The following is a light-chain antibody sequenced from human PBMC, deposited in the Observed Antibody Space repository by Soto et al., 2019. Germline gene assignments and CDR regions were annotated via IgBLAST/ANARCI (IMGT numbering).Light chain of an antibody. Sequence: DIQMTQSPPYLSASVGERVNITCRAIQSIGTWLAWHQQKPGKAPNLLMFDASTLHTGVPSRFSGSGDGTEFTLSISSLQPDDSAIYFCRQYKTYTFGRGTRLEI. CDR2: DAS. CDR3: RQYKTYT. J-gene: IGKJ5*01. CDR1: QSIGTW. V-gene: IGKV1-5*01.